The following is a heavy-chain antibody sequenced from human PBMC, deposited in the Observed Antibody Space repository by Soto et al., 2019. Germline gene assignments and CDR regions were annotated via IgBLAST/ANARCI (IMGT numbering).Heavy chain of an antibody. CDR3: ARYYDFWSGYYNYYYYYYMDV. CDR2: ISSSSSTI. D-gene: IGHD3-3*01. V-gene: IGHV3-48*01. J-gene: IGHJ6*03. CDR1: GFTFSSYS. Sequence: GGSLRLSCAASGFTFSSYSMNWVRQAPGKGLEWVSYISSSSSTIYYADSVKGRFTISRDNAKNSLYLQMNSLRAEDTAVYYCARYYDFWSGYYNYYYYYYMDVWGKGTTVTVSS.